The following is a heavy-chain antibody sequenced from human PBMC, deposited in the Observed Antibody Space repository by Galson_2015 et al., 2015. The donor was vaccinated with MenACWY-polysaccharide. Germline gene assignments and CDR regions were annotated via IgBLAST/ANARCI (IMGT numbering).Heavy chain of an antibody. D-gene: IGHD4-17*01. V-gene: IGHV3-13*01. CDR1: GFSVRSHD. CDR2: IGSADDT. Sequence: SLRLSCAVSGFSVRSHDMFWVRQRPGLGLEWVSGIGSADDTYYRGSVRGRFTISWDAANNSLELQMYNVRAGDTAVYYCARGMGTDTYGLAFDYWGQGIQVTVSS. J-gene: IGHJ4*02. CDR3: ARGMGTDTYGLAFDY.